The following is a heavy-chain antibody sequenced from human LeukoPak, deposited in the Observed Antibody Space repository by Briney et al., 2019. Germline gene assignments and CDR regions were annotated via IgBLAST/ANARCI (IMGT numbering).Heavy chain of an antibody. D-gene: IGHD3-10*01. CDR2: IYFTGST. CDR1: GGSISSYF. J-gene: IGHJ4*02. V-gene: IGHV4-59*01. Sequence: PSETLSLTCNVSGGSISSYFWTWIRQSPGKGLEWIGYIYFTGSTTYKPSLKSRLTMSVDTSKNIFSLRLSSVTAADTAVYYCARERHGSGSSYFDYWGQGTLVTVSS. CDR3: ARERHGSGSSYFDY.